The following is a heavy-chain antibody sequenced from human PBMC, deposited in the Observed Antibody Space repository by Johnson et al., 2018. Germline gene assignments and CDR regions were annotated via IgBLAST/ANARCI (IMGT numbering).Heavy chain of an antibody. CDR3: AGAHWTTGNAMDV. D-gene: IGHD1-1*01. CDR1: GFTFSDYF. Sequence: QVQLVESGGGLVKPGGSLRLSCAASGFTFSDYFMSWIRQAPGKGLEWISYINQSGSIMYYADSVKGRFTISRDNAKNSLYLQMNSLGAEDTAVYYCAGAHWTTGNAMDVWGQGTTVTVSS. V-gene: IGHV3-11*01. CDR2: INQSGSIM. J-gene: IGHJ6*02.